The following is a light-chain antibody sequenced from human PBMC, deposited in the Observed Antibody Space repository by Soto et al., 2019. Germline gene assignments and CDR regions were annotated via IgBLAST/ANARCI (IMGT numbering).Light chain of an antibody. V-gene: IGLV2-11*01. CDR3: KSYDGSNTYV. J-gene: IGLJ1*01. Sequence: QSVLIQPCSVSGSPGQSVTISCTGTSSDVGTYNYVSWYRQHPGEAPKLMISDVSKRPSGVPDRFSGSKSDKTASLTISGLQAEDEADYFCKSYDGSNTYVFGSGTKVTVL. CDR2: DVS. CDR1: SSDVGTYNY.